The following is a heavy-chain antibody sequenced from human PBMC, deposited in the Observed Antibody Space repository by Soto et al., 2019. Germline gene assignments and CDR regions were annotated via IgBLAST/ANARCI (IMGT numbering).Heavy chain of an antibody. CDR3: AGISGGGVFDI. CDR1: GFTFSSYW. D-gene: IGHD2-15*01. J-gene: IGHJ3*02. Sequence: GGSLRLSCAASGFTFSSYWMSWVRQAPGKGLEWVANIKQDRSEKYYVDSVKGRFTISRDNAKNSLYLQMNSLRAEDAAVYYCAGISGGGVFDIWRRGTIVTVSS. CDR2: IKQDRSEK. V-gene: IGHV3-7*01.